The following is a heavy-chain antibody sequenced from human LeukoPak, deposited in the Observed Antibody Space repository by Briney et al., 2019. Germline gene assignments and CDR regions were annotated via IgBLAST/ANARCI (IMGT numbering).Heavy chain of an antibody. CDR1: GFTFSSYG. J-gene: IGHJ4*02. CDR2: IRYDGSNK. Sequence: GGSLRLSCAASGFTFSSYGMHWVRQAPGKGLEWVAFIRYDGSNKYYADSVKGRFTISRDNSKNTLYLQMNSLRAEDTAVYYCAKDRKYYCDSSGYSHLDYWGQGTLVTVSS. CDR3: AKDRKYYCDSSGYSHLDY. D-gene: IGHD3-22*01. V-gene: IGHV3-30*02.